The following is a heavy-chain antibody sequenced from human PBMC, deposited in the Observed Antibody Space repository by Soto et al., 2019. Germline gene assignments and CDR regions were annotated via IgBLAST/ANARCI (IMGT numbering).Heavy chain of an antibody. D-gene: IGHD6-19*01. CDR1: GFTFSSYW. Sequence: GGSLRLSCAASGFTFSSYWMLWVRQVPGKGLVWVSSINSDGSTTSYADSVKGRFTISRDNAKNTLYLQMNSLRAEDTAVYYCASPGTIPVAGMVYYWGQGALVTVSS. V-gene: IGHV3-74*01. CDR2: INSDGSTT. CDR3: ASPGTIPVAGMVYY. J-gene: IGHJ4*02.